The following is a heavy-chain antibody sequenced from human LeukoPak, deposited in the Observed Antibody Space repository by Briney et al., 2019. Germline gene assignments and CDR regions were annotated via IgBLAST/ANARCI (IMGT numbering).Heavy chain of an antibody. D-gene: IGHD2-15*01. V-gene: IGHV4-34*01. CDR1: GGSFSGYY. Sequence: SETLSLTCAVYGGSFSGYYWSWIRQPPGKGLEWIGEINHSGSTNYNPSLKSRVTISVDTSKNQFSLKLSSVTAADTAVYYCARGVGYRSGGSCYAHADYFDYWGQGTLVTVSS. J-gene: IGHJ4*02. CDR3: ARGVGYRSGGSCYAHADYFDY. CDR2: INHSGST.